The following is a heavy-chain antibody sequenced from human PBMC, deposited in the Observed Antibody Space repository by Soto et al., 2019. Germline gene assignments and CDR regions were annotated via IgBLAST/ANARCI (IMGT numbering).Heavy chain of an antibody. D-gene: IGHD3-3*01. V-gene: IGHV3-9*01. CDR2: ISWNSGSI. CDR1: GFTFDDYA. J-gene: IGHJ5*02. CDR3: AKDSRQSDYYRASGFDP. Sequence: EVQLVESGGGLVQPGRSLRLSCAASGFTFDDYAMHWVRQAPGKGLEWVSGISWNSGSIGYADSVKGRFTISRDNAKNSLYLQMNSLRAEDTALYYCAKDSRQSDYYRASGFDPWGQGTLVTVSS.